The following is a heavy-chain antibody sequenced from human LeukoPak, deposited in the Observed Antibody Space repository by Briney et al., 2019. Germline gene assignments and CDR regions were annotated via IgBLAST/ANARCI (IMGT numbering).Heavy chain of an antibody. CDR2: IYSGGST. V-gene: IGHV3-53*01. Sequence: GGSLRLSCVASGFTISNNYMSWVRQAPGKGLEWVSLIYSGGSTYYADSVKGRFTISRDNSKNTLYLQMNSLRAEDTAVYYYAKGIAPFDYWGQGTLVTVSS. CDR1: GFTISNNY. CDR3: AKGIAPFDY. J-gene: IGHJ4*02. D-gene: IGHD6-13*01.